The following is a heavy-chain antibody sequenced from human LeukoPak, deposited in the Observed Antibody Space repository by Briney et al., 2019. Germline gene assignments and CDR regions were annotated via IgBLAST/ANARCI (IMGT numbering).Heavy chain of an antibody. CDR3: ARSPRYYDILTGYSLGALDI. CDR2: INSDGSST. CDR1: GFTFSSYW. D-gene: IGHD3-9*01. Sequence: PGGSLRLSCAASGFTFSSYWMHWVRQAPGKGLVWVSRINSDGSSTIYADSVKGRFTISRDNAKNTLYLQMNSLRAEDTAVYYCARSPRYYDILTGYSLGALDIWGQGTMVTVSS. J-gene: IGHJ3*02. V-gene: IGHV3-74*01.